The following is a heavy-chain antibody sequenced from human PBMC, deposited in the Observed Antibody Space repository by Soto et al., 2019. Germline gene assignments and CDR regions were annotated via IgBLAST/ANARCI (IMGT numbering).Heavy chain of an antibody. CDR1: GFTFSSYG. CDR3: ARDGYCSGGSCYWSYYYYGMDV. V-gene: IGHV3-33*01. J-gene: IGHJ6*02. D-gene: IGHD2-15*01. Sequence: QVQLVESGGGVVQPGRSLRLSCAASGFTFSSYGMHWVRQAPGKGLEWVAVIWYGGSNKYYADSVKGRFTISRDNSKNXXYXQMXSLRAEDTAVYYCARDGYCSGGSCYWSYYYYGMDVWGQGTTVTVSS. CDR2: IWYGGSNK.